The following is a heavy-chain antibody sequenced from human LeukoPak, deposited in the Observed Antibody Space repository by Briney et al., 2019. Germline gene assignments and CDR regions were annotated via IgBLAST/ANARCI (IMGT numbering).Heavy chain of an antibody. CDR3: ARVNYGDYLPSFDY. V-gene: IGHV3-13*01. J-gene: IGHJ4*02. Sequence: GGSLRLSCAASGFTFSNYDMHWVRQATGKGLEWVSGIGTAGDIYYPGFVKGRFTISRENAKNSLYLQMNSLRAEDTAVYYCARVNYGDYLPSFDYWGQGTLVTVSS. CDR1: GFTFSNYD. D-gene: IGHD4-17*01. CDR2: IGTAGDI.